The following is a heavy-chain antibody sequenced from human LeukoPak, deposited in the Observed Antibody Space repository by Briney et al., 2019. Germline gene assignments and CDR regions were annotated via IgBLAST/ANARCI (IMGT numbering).Heavy chain of an antibody. D-gene: IGHD1-26*01. V-gene: IGHV3-74*01. CDR1: GFSFSSPW. J-gene: IGHJ4*02. CDR2: INSDGSTR. Sequence: GGSLRLSCAASGFSFSSPWMHWVRQAPGKGLVCVSRINSDGSTRSYADSVKGRFTISRDNAKNMMYLLMNSLRGEDTAVYYCARNRGSTEFDYWGQGTLVTVSS. CDR3: ARNRGSTEFDY.